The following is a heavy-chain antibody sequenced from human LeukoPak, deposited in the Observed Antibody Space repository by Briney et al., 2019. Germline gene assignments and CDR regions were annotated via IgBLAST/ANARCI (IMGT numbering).Heavy chain of an antibody. CDR1: GGSISSHY. Sequence: SETLSLTCTVSGGSISSHYWSWIRQPPGKGLEWIGYIYYSGSTNYNPSLKSRVTISVDTSKNQFSLKLSSVTAADTAVYYCARAGYSSSWYGRYYYYYYMDVWGKGTTVSVS. CDR3: ARAGYSSSWYGRYYYYYYMDV. V-gene: IGHV4-59*11. CDR2: IYYSGST. J-gene: IGHJ6*03. D-gene: IGHD6-13*01.